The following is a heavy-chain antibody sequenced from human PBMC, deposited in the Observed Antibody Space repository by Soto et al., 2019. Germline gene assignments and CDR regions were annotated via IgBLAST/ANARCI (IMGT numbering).Heavy chain of an antibody. V-gene: IGHV4-34*01. CDR2: INHSGST. Sequence: SETLSLTCAVYGGSFSGYYWSWIRQPPGKGLEWIGEINHSGSTNYNPSLKSRVTISADTSKNQFSLKLSSVTAADTAVYYCARGGAWLELRMDAFDIWGQGTMVTVSS. CDR1: GGSFSGYY. D-gene: IGHD1-7*01. J-gene: IGHJ3*02. CDR3: ARGGAWLELRMDAFDI.